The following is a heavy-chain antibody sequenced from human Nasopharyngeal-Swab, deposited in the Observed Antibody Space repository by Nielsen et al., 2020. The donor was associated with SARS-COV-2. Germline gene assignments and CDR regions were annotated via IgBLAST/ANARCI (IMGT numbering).Heavy chain of an antibody. Sequence: GESLKISCAASGFTFDDSTMNWVRQAPGKGLEWVSSISGSSAYIWYADSVKGRFTVSRDNAKNSLYLQMNNLRADDTAIYYCARTAAFCGGDCYSEYFQQWGQGTLVTVSS. CDR2: ISGSSAYI. D-gene: IGHD2-21*02. CDR1: GFTFDDST. J-gene: IGHJ1*01. CDR3: ARTAAFCGGDCYSEYFQQ. V-gene: IGHV3-21*01.